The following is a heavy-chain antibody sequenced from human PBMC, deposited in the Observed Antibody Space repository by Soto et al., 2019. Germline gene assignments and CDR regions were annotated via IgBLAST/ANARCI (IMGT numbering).Heavy chain of an antibody. CDR1: GYTFTSYD. CDR3: ARVVGSSSSYPFDY. D-gene: IGHD6-6*01. V-gene: IGHV1-69*13. Sequence: SVKVSCKASGYTFTSYDINWVRQATGQGLEWMGGIIPIFGTANYAQKFQGRVTITADESTSTAYMELSSLRSEDTAVYYCARVVGSSSSYPFDYWGQGTLVTVSS. J-gene: IGHJ4*02. CDR2: IIPIFGTA.